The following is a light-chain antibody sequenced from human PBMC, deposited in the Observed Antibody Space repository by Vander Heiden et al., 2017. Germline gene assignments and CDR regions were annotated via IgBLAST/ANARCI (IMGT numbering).Light chain of an antibody. CDR3: QHYGSSRRT. J-gene: IGKJ2*01. CDR1: QTICSIS. Sequence: EFVLTQSPCTLSLSTGESATLSCRASQTICSISLAWYQQKPGEAPRLLIYGASRRATGIPDRFSVSGSGTDFTLSIRSLEPEDFAVYYCQHYGSSRRTFGQGTKLQIK. CDR2: GAS. V-gene: IGKV3-20*01.